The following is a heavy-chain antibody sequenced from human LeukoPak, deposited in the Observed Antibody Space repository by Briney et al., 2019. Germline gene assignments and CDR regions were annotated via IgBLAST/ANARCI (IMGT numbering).Heavy chain of an antibody. Sequence: KPSETLSLTCAVYGGSFSGYYWSWIRQPPGKGLEWIGEINHSGSTNYNPSLKSRVTISVDTSKNQFSLKLSSVTAADTAVYYCARAYDYVWGSYSALYFGYWGQGTLVTVSS. CDR2: INHSGST. D-gene: IGHD3-16*01. V-gene: IGHV4-34*01. CDR3: ARAYDYVWGSYSALYFGY. J-gene: IGHJ4*02. CDR1: GGSFSGYY.